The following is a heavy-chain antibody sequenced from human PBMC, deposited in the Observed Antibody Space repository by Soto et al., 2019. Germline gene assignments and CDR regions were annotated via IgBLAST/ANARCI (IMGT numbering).Heavy chain of an antibody. V-gene: IGHV1-69*01. CDR3: ARPYYYDSSGSKYYYCYGMDV. CDR1: GGTFSSYP. J-gene: IGHJ6*02. D-gene: IGHD3-22*01. CDR2: IIPIFGTA. Sequence: QVQLVQSGAEVKKPGSSVKVSCKASGGTFSSYPISWVRQAPGQGLEWMGGIIPIFGTANYTQKFQGRVTITADESTSTGYMELSRLRSEDMAVYYCARPYYYDSSGSKYYYCYGMDVWGQGTTVTVSS.